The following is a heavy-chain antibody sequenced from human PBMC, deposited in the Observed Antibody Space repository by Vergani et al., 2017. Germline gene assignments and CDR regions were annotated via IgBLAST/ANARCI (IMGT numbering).Heavy chain of an antibody. V-gene: IGHV1-24*01. Sequence: QVQLVQSGAEVKKPGASVKVSCKVSGYTLTELSMHWVRQAPGKGLEWMGGFDPEDGETIYAQKFQGRVTMTEDTSASTAYMELSSLRSEDTAVDYCARVMAVGGYGSGSMGYWGQGTLVTVSS. CDR1: GYTLTELS. CDR3: ARVMAVGGYGSGSMGY. D-gene: IGHD3-10*01. CDR2: FDPEDGET. J-gene: IGHJ4*02.